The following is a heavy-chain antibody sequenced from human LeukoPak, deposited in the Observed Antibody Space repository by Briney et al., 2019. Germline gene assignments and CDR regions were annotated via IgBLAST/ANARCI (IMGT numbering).Heavy chain of an antibody. CDR2: INPNSGGT. CDR3: ARDECPDCDYFDY. V-gene: IGHV1-2*02. J-gene: IGHJ4*02. Sequence: GASVKVSCKASGYXFTGYYMHWVRQAPGQGLQWMGWINPNSGGTNYAQKFQGRVTMTRDTSISTAYMELSRLRSDDTAVYYCARDECPDCDYFDYWGQGTLVTVSS. CDR1: GYXFTGYY. D-gene: IGHD2-21*01.